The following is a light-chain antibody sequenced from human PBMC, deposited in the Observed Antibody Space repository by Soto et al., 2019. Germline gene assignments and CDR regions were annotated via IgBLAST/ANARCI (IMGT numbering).Light chain of an antibody. CDR1: SSNIGSNT. CDR3: AAWDDNLNGHVV. V-gene: IGLV1-44*01. J-gene: IGLJ2*01. CDR2: NNN. Sequence: QSVLTQPPSASGTPGQRVTISCSGSSSNIGSNTVNWYQQLPGTAPKLLIFNNNQRPSGVPDRFSGSKSGTSASLAISGLQSEDEADYYCAAWDDNLNGHVVFGGGTKLTVL.